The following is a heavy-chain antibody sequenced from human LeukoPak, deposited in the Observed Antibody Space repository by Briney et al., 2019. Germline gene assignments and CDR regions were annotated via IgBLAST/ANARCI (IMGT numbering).Heavy chain of an antibody. V-gene: IGHV3-30*18. Sequence: SCKASGYTFTSYGISWVRQAPGKGLEWVAVISYDGSNKYYADSVKGRFTISRDNSKNTLYLQMNSLRAEDTAVYYCAKDSWYDSSGYLDYWGQGTLVTVSS. D-gene: IGHD3-22*01. CDR1: GYTFTSYG. J-gene: IGHJ4*02. CDR3: AKDSWYDSSGYLDY. CDR2: ISYDGSNK.